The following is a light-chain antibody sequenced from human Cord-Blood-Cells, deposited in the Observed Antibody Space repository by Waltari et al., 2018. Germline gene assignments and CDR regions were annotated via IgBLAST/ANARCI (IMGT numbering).Light chain of an antibody. Sequence: EIVLTQSPGTLSLSTGERATLSCRASQSVSSSYLAWYQQKPGQAPRLLIYGASSRATGIPDRFSGSGSGTDFTLTIIRLEPEDFAVYYCQQYGSSPLTFGPGTKVDIK. CDR3: QQYGSSPLT. CDR1: QSVSSSY. CDR2: GAS. J-gene: IGKJ3*01. V-gene: IGKV3-20*01.